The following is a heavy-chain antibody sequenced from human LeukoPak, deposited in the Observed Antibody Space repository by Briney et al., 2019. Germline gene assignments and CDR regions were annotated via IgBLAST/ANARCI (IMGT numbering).Heavy chain of an antibody. Sequence: AGGSLRLSCAASGFIFSCCGMHWVRQAPGEGLEWVALISFDGSNEYYADSVKGRFTISRDNSKNTLYLQMNSLRTEGMAVYYCAGSGISVSWMGMDVWGQGTTVTVSS. CDR3: AGSGISVSWMGMDV. CDR2: ISFDGSNE. D-gene: IGHD1-14*01. V-gene: IGHV3-30*03. J-gene: IGHJ6*02. CDR1: GFIFSCCG.